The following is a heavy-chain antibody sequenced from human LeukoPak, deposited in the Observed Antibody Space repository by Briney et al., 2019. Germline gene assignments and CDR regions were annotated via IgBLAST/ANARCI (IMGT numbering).Heavy chain of an antibody. CDR1: GFTFSSYG. Sequence: GRPLRLSCAASGFTFSSYGMHWVRQAPGKGLEWVAVISYDGSNKYYADSVKGRFTISRDNSKNTLYLQMNSLRAEDTAVYYCANEAFDIWGQGTMVTVSS. CDR3: ANEAFDI. J-gene: IGHJ3*02. V-gene: IGHV3-30*18. CDR2: ISYDGSNK.